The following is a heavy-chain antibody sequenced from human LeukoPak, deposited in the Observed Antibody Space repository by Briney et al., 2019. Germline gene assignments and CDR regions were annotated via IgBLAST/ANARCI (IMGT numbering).Heavy chain of an antibody. CDR1: GGSFSGYY. J-gene: IGHJ5*02. CDR3: ARGNDIVVVVAATYWFHP. D-gene: IGHD2-15*01. CDR2: INHSGST. V-gene: IGHV4-34*01. Sequence: SETLSLTCAVYGGSFSGYYWSWIRQPPGKGLEWIGEINHSGSTNYNPSLKSRVTISVDTSKNQFSMKLSSVTAADTAVYYCARGNDIVVVVAATYWFHPWGQGTLVTVSS.